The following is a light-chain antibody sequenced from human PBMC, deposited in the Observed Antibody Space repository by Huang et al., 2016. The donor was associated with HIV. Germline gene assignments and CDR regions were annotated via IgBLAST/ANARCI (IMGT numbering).Light chain of an antibody. J-gene: IGKJ4*01. CDR3: QQYNNWPLT. CDR2: GAS. CDR1: QSVSSN. Sequence: ERVMTQSPATLSVSPGERATLSCRARQSVSSNFAWYQQKPGQAPRLLLYGASTRATGIPARFSGSGSGTEFTLTISSLQSEDFAVYYCQQYNNWPLTFGGGTKVEIK. V-gene: IGKV3-15*01.